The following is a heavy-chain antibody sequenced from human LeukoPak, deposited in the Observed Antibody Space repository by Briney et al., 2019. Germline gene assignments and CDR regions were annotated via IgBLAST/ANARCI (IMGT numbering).Heavy chain of an antibody. CDR2: IRSKANSYAT. CDR1: GFTFSGSA. Sequence: GGSLKLSCAASGFTFSGSAMHWVRQASGKGLEWVGRIRSKANSYATAYAASVKGRFTISRDDSKNTAYLQMNSLKTEGTAVYYCTSPYDFWTCYMDVWGKGTTVTVSS. J-gene: IGHJ6*03. D-gene: IGHD3-3*01. V-gene: IGHV3-73*01. CDR3: TSPYDFWTCYMDV.